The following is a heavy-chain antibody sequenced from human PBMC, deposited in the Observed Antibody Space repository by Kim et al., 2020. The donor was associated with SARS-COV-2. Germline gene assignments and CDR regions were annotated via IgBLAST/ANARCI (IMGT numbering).Heavy chain of an antibody. CDR1: GYSFTSYW. J-gene: IGHJ6*02. V-gene: IGHV5-51*01. Sequence: GESLKISCKGSGYSFTSYWIGWVRQMPGKGLEWMGIIYPGDSDTRYSPSFQGQVTISADKSISTAYLQWSSLKASDTAMYYCARVVASIPPYYYYYGMDVWGQGTTVTVSS. D-gene: IGHD2-15*01. CDR3: ARVVASIPPYYYYYGMDV. CDR2: IYPGDSDT.